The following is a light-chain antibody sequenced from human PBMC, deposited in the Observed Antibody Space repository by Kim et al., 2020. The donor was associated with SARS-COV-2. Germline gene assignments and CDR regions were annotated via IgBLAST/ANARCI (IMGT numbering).Light chain of an antibody. CDR2: AAS. J-gene: IGKJ1*01. Sequence: ASLGDRVTVTCRASQDNANSLAWYQQKPGKVPQVLIYAASTLQSGVPSRFIGSGSGTEFTLTIGSLRTEDVATYYCQKYNSAPWTFGPGTKVEIK. V-gene: IGKV1-27*01. CDR1: QDNANS. CDR3: QKYNSAPWT.